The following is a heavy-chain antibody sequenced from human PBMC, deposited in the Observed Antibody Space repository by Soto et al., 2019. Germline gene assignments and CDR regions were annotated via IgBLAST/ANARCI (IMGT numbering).Heavy chain of an antibody. D-gene: IGHD2-2*01. Sequence: QVQLVESGGGVVQPGRSLRLSCAASGFTFSSYGMHWVRQAPGKGLEWVAVIWYDGSNKYYADSVKGRFTISRDNSKNTPYLQMNSLRAEDTAVYYCAREGIVVVPAAENYYFDSWGQGTLVTVSS. CDR2: IWYDGSNK. V-gene: IGHV3-33*01. J-gene: IGHJ4*02. CDR1: GFTFSSYG. CDR3: AREGIVVVPAAENYYFDS.